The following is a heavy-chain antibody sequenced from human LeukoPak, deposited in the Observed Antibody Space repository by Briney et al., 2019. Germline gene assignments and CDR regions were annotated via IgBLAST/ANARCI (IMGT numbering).Heavy chain of an antibody. D-gene: IGHD3-10*01. CDR2: IYYSGST. V-gene: IGHV4-59*02. J-gene: IGHJ3*01. CDR3: ARGGARGSSAFDV. Sequence: SETLSLTCTVSGGSVNDYYWNWIRQPPGKGLEWICYIYYSGSTDYNPSLKSRVTMSINTSKNQFSLKLNSVTAADTAVYYCARGGARGSSAFDVWGQGTMVIVSA. CDR1: GGSVNDYY.